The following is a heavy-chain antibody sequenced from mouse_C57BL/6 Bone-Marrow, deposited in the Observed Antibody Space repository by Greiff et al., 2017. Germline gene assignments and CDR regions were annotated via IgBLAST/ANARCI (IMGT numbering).Heavy chain of an antibody. V-gene: IGHV1-69*01. Sequence: VQLQQSGAELVMPGASVKLSCKASGYTFTSYWMHWVKQRPGQGLEWIGEIDPSDSYTNYNQKFKGKSTLTVDKSSSTAYMQLSSLTSEDSAVYYCARGKAATVDFDYWGQGTTLTVSS. J-gene: IGHJ2*01. CDR2: IDPSDSYT. D-gene: IGHD1-1*01. CDR3: ARGKAATVDFDY. CDR1: GYTFTSYW.